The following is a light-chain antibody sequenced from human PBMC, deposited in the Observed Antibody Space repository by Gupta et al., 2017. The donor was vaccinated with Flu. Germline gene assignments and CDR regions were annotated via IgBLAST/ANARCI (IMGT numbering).Light chain of an antibody. CDR2: KDS. CDR1: ALPKQY. CDR3: QSADSSGTLYV. J-gene: IGLJ1*01. V-gene: IGLV3-25*01. Sequence: PPSVSVSPGQTARITCSGDALPKQYAYWYQQKPGQAPALVIYKDSERPSGIPERFSGSSSGTTVTLTISGVQAEDEADDYCQSADSSGTLYVFGTGTKVTVL.